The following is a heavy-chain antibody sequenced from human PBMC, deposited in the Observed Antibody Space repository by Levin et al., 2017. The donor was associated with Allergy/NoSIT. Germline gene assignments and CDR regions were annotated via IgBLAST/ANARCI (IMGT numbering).Heavy chain of an antibody. Sequence: SETLSLTCNVSGVSINKTTYYWGWIRQPPGTGLEWIGTIYFSGRTYFNPSLKSRVTISVDTSKNQFSLRLSSVTAADTAVYYCARPPSEQWLDPFEFWGQGTLVTVSS. CDR3: ARPPSEQWLDPFEF. CDR1: GVSINKTTYY. V-gene: IGHV4-39*01. D-gene: IGHD6-19*01. J-gene: IGHJ4*02. CDR2: IYFSGRT.